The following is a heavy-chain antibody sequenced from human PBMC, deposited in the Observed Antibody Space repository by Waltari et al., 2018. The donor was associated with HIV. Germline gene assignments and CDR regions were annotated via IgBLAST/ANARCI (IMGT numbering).Heavy chain of an antibody. CDR3: LRSHGGY. J-gene: IGHJ4*02. Sequence: QVQLQESGPGLVRPSETLSLTCTVSGDSVSSGSYYWKWIRQPPGKGLEWIGHIHNSGSIDYNPPLKSRVTISIDTSKNLFSLKWSSVTAADTAVYYCLRSHGGYWGQGTLVTVSS. V-gene: IGHV4-61*01. CDR2: IHNSGSI. CDR1: GDSVSSGSYY.